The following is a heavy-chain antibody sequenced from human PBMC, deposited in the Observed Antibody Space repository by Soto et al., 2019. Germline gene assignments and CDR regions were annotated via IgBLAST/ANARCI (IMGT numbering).Heavy chain of an antibody. V-gene: IGHV3-23*01. Sequence: GSLRLSCAASGFSFSTYSMAWVRQAPGKGPEWVSGLSHGGAYTFYADSVKGRFTISVDISQNTVYLQMNSLRTEDTAVYYCAKWSGYGDAWGQGTLVTVSS. CDR2: LSHGGAYT. D-gene: IGHD4-17*01. CDR1: GFSFSTYS. CDR3: AKWSGYGDA. J-gene: IGHJ4*02.